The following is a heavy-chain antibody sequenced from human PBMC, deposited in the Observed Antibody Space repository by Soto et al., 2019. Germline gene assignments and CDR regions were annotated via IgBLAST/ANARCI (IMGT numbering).Heavy chain of an antibody. CDR2: ISAYNGNT. CDR1: GYTFTSYG. Sequence: ASVKVSCKASGYTFTSYGISWLRQAPGQGLEWMGWISAYNGNTNYAQKLQGRVTMTTDTSTSTAYMELRSLRSDDTAVYYCARVRATTVVTRGHWFDPWGQGTLVTVSS. J-gene: IGHJ5*02. CDR3: ARVRATTVVTRGHWFDP. D-gene: IGHD4-17*01. V-gene: IGHV1-18*01.